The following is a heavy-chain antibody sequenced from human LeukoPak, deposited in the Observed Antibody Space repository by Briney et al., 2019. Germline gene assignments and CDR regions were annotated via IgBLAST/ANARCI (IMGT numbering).Heavy chain of an antibody. D-gene: IGHD6-19*01. CDR1: GGSLNGHY. J-gene: IGHJ5*02. CDR3: ARQRSSGSIINP. Sequence: SETLSLTCAVYGGSLNGHYWSWIRQPPGKGLEWIGYIYYSGSTNYNPSLKSRVTISVDTSKNQFSLKLSSVTAADTAVYYCARQRSSGSIINPWGQGTLVTVSS. V-gene: IGHV4-59*08. CDR2: IYYSGST.